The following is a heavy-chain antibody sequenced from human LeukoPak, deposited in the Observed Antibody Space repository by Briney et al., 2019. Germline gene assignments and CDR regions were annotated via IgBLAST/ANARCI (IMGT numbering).Heavy chain of an antibody. CDR1: GGTFSSYA. J-gene: IGHJ4*02. V-gene: IGHV1-18*01. D-gene: IGHD2-2*01. CDR3: ARGDSSTPFRH. CDR2: ISAYNGNT. Sequence: GASVKVSCKASGGTFSSYAISWVRQAPGQGLEWMGWISAYNGNTNYAQKLQGRVTMTTDTSASTAYMELRSLRSDDTAVYYCARGDSSTPFRHWGQGTLVTVSS.